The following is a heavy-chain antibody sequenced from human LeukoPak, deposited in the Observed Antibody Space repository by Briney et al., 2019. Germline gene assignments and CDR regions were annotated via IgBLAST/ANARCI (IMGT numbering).Heavy chain of an antibody. J-gene: IGHJ4*02. D-gene: IGHD3-16*01. V-gene: IGHV3-48*01. CDR1: GFTFSSYS. Sequence: RSGGSLRLSCAASGFTFSSYSMNWVRQAPGKGLEGVSYISSSSSTISDADSVKGRFTISRDNAKNSLYLQMNSLRVEDTAVYYCARDRAWGYFDYWGQGTLVTVSS. CDR3: ARDRAWGYFDY. CDR2: ISSSSSTI.